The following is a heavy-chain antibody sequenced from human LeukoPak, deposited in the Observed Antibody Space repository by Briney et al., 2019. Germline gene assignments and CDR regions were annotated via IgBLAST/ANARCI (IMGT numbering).Heavy chain of an antibody. CDR1: GYTFTGYY. Sequence: ASVKVSCKASGYTFTGYYMHWVRQAPGQGLEWMGWINPNSGGTNYAQKFQGWVTMTRDTSISTAYMELSSLRSEDTAVYYCARDVVVVPAAIDLWFDPWGQGTLVTVSS. CDR2: INPNSGGT. V-gene: IGHV1-2*04. D-gene: IGHD2-2*02. CDR3: ARDVVVVPAAIDLWFDP. J-gene: IGHJ5*02.